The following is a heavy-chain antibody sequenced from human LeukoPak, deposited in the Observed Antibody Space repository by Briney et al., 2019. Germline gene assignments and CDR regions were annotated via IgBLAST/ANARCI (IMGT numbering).Heavy chain of an antibody. V-gene: IGHV4-59*01. CDR2: IYYSGST. Sequence: KPSETLSLTCSVSGGSISSYSWSWNRQPPGKGLEWIGYIYYSGSTNYNPSLKRRVTQSVDTSKNQFSLKLSSVTAVDTAVYYCARLRPDYDILTGFPMDVWGPGTTVTVSS. CDR1: GGSISSYS. J-gene: IGHJ6*02. D-gene: IGHD3-9*01. CDR3: ARLRPDYDILTGFPMDV.